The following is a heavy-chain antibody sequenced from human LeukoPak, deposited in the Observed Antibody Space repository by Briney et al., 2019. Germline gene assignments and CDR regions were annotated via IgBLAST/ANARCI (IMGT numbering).Heavy chain of an antibody. D-gene: IGHD2-2*01. J-gene: IGHJ5*02. CDR3: ARGTLGYCSSTSCHNWFDP. CDR2: INRSGST. CDR1: GGSFSGYY. V-gene: IGHV4-34*01. Sequence: PSETLSLTCAVYGGSFSGYYWSWIRQPPGKGLEWIGEINRSGSTNYNPSLKSRVTISVDTSKNQFSLKLSSVTAADTAVYYCARGTLGYCSSTSCHNWFDPWGQGTLVTVSS.